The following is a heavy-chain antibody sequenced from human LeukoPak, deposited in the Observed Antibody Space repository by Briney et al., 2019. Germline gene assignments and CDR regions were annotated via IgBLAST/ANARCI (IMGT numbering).Heavy chain of an antibody. Sequence: SETLSLICTVSGGSLNYYYWMWIRQPPGKGLEWIGYIYYSGGTHYNPSLTSRVTMLVDTSKNQFSLKLTAVTAADTAVYYCARETPGAGHFDYWGQGSLVTVSS. CDR2: IYYSGGT. D-gene: IGHD7-27*01. J-gene: IGHJ4*02. CDR3: ARETPGAGHFDY. CDR1: GGSLNYYY. V-gene: IGHV4-59*01.